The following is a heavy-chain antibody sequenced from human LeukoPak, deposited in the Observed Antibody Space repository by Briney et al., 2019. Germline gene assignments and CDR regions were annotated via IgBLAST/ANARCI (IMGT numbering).Heavy chain of an antibody. CDR1: FNSIRSSSYY. CDR2: IYYSGST. J-gene: IGHJ3*02. CDR3: ARLDIAAAGTLYDAFDI. D-gene: IGHD6-13*01. V-gene: IGHV4-39*01. Sequence: SETLSLTCTVSFNSIRSSSYYWGWIRQFPGKGLEWIGYIYYSGSTYYNPSLKSRVTISVDTSKNQFSLKLSSVTAADTAVYYCARLDIAAAGTLYDAFDIWGQGTMVTVSS.